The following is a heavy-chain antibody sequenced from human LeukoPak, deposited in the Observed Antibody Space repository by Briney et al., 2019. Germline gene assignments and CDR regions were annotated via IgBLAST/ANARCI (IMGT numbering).Heavy chain of an antibody. CDR3: ARVRKQYYYDNSHHRDASDI. CDR1: GYTFTGYY. CDR2: INPNSGGT. Sequence: ASVKVSCKASGYTFTGYYMHWVRQAPGQGLEWMGWINPNSGGTNYAQKFQGRVTMIRDTSISTAYMELSSLRSDDTAVYYCARVRKQYYYDNSHHRDASDIWGQGTMVIVSS. D-gene: IGHD3-22*01. J-gene: IGHJ3*02. V-gene: IGHV1-2*02.